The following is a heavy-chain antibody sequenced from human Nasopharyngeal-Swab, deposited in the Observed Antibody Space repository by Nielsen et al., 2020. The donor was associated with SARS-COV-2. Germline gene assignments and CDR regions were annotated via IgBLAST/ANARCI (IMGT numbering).Heavy chain of an antibody. CDR2: IYYSGST. J-gene: IGHJ3*02. CDR3: ARAVRYSSTWSLPYDAFDI. D-gene: IGHD6-13*01. V-gene: IGHV4-31*02. Sequence: WIRQPPGKGLEWIGYIYYSGSTYYNPSLKSRLTISVDTSKNQFSLKLSSVTAADTAVYYCARAVRYSSTWSLPYDAFDIWGQGTMVTVSS.